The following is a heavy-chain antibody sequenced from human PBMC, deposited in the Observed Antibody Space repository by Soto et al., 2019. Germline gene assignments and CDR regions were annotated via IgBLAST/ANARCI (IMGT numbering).Heavy chain of an antibody. CDR2: ISGSGGST. Sequence: PGGSLRLSCAASGFTFSSYAMSWVRQAPGKGLEWVSAISGSGGSTYYADSVKGRFTISRDNSKNTLYLQMNSLRAEDTAVYYCAKVYCSGGSCNGFKNDYWVQGPLVTVS. D-gene: IGHD2-15*01. J-gene: IGHJ4*02. V-gene: IGHV3-23*01. CDR3: AKVYCSGGSCNGFKNDY. CDR1: GFTFSSYA.